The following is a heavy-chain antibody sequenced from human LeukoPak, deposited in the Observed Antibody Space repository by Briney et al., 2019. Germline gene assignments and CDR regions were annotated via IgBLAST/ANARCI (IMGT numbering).Heavy chain of an antibody. CDR1: GYTFTSHD. CDR2: MNPNSGNT. Sequence: ASVKVSCKASGYTFTSHDINWVRQATGQGLEWMGWMNPNSGNTGYAQKFQGRVTMTRNTSISTAYMELSSLRSEDTAVYYCARGGSYSSGWYDYYYGMDVWGQGTTVTVSS. J-gene: IGHJ6*02. D-gene: IGHD6-19*01. V-gene: IGHV1-8*01. CDR3: ARGGSYSSGWYDYYYGMDV.